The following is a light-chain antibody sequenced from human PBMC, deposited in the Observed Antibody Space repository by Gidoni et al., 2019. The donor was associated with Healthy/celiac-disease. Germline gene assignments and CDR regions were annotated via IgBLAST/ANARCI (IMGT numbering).Light chain of an antibody. CDR2: DAT. J-gene: IGKJ1*01. Sequence: IVLMQSPATLYVSPGERATLSARASQSLSGHLAWFQQKLGQAPRLLIYDATTRATGTPARFSGSLSGTEYTLAITALQSEDFAIYFCQQYHGWPPWTFGQGTKVEVK. CDR3: QQYHGWPPWT. V-gene: IGKV3-15*01. CDR1: QSLSGH.